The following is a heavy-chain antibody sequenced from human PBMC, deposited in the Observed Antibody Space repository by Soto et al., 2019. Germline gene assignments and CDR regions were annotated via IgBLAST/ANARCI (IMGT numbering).Heavy chain of an antibody. D-gene: IGHD3-3*01. CDR2: IIPIFGTA. Sequence: QVQLVQSGAEVKKPGSSVKVSCKASGGTFSSYAISWVRQAPGQGLEWMGGIIPIFGTANCAQKFQGRVTITADKSTNTAYMELSSLRSEDTAVYYCARSANVLRFLEWLSLYYYGMDVWGQGTTVTVSS. J-gene: IGHJ6*02. CDR1: GGTFSSYA. CDR3: ARSANVLRFLEWLSLYYYGMDV. V-gene: IGHV1-69*06.